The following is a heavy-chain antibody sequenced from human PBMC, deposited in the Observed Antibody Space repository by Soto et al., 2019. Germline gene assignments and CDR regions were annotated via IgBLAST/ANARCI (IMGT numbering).Heavy chain of an antibody. V-gene: IGHV4-34*01. D-gene: IGHD3-3*01. CDR3: ARMNGFWSGYYISRDYYYGMDV. Sequence: QVQLQQWGAGLLKPSETLSLTCAVYGGSFSGYYWSWIRQPPGKGLEWIGEINHSGSTNYNPSLKSRVTISVDTSKNQFSLKLSSMTAADTAVYYCARMNGFWSGYYISRDYYYGMDVWGQGTTVTVSS. J-gene: IGHJ6*02. CDR2: INHSGST. CDR1: GGSFSGYY.